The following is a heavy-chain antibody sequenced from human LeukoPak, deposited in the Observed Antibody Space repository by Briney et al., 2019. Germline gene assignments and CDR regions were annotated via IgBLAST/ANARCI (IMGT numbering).Heavy chain of an antibody. J-gene: IGHJ3*02. V-gene: IGHV5-51*01. CDR3: ARGSCSSTSCYTAFDI. Sequence: GESLKISCKGSGYSFTSYWIGWVRQMPGKGLEGMGIIYPGDSDTRYSPSFQGQVTISADKSISTAYLQWSSLKASDTAMYYCARGSCSSTSCYTAFDIWGQGTMVTVSS. CDR2: IYPGDSDT. CDR1: GYSFTSYW. D-gene: IGHD2-2*02.